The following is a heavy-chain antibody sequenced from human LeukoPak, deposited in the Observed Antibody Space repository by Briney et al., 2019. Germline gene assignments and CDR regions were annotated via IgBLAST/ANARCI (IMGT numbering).Heavy chain of an antibody. J-gene: IGHJ4*02. V-gene: IGHV4-59*01. D-gene: IGHD3-10*01. CDR3: ARDYYGSGALDY. CDR2: IYYSGST. Sequence: SETLSLTCTVSGGSISSYYWSWIRQPPGKGLEWIGYIYYSGSTNYNPSLKSRVTISVDTSKNQFSLKLSSVTAADTAVYYCARDYYGSGALDYWGQGTLVIVSS. CDR1: GGSISSYY.